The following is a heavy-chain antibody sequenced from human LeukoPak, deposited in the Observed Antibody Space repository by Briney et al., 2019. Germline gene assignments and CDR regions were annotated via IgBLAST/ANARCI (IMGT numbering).Heavy chain of an antibody. CDR1: GYTFTGYY. V-gene: IGHV1-2*02. J-gene: IGHJ4*02. D-gene: IGHD3-16*01. CDR3: ARGVWGSYSATHFDY. Sequence: GASVKVSCKASGYTFTGYYMHWVRQAPGQGLEWMGWINPNSGGTNYAQKFQGRVTMTRDTSISTAYMELSRLRSDDTAVYYCARGVWGSYSATHFDYWGQGTLVTVSS. CDR2: INPNSGGT.